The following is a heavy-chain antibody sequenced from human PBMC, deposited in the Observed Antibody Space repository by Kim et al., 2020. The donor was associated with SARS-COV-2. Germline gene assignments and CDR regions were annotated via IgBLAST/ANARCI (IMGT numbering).Heavy chain of an antibody. CDR1: GYTFTSYG. CDR3: ARDGYYDILTGQIDY. Sequence: ASVKVSCKASGYTFTSYGISWVRQAPGQGLEWMGWISAYNGNTNYAQKLQGRVTMTTDTSTSTAYMELRSLRSDDTAVYYCARDGYYDILTGQIDYWGQGTLVTVSS. CDR2: ISAYNGNT. V-gene: IGHV1-18*01. J-gene: IGHJ4*02. D-gene: IGHD3-9*01.